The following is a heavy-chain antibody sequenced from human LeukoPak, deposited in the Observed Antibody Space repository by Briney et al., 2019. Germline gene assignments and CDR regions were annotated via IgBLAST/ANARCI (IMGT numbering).Heavy chain of an antibody. CDR2: VYTSGTT. J-gene: IGHJ4*02. Sequence: PSETLSLTCTVSGDSISSGSYYWSWIRQPAGKGLEWIGRVYTSGTTNYNPSLESRVTISIDTSKNQFSLKLSSVTAADTAMYYCARGEAVPIIGPIAPFDYWGQGILVTVSS. V-gene: IGHV4-61*02. D-gene: IGHD6-13*01. CDR1: GDSISSGSYY. CDR3: ARGEAVPIIGPIAPFDY.